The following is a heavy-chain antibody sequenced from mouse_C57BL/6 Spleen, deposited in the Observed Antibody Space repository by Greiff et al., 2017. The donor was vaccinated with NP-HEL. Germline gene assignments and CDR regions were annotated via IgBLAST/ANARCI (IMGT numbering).Heavy chain of an antibody. J-gene: IGHJ1*03. CDR1: GYAFSSYW. Sequence: QVQLQQSGAELVKPGASVKISCKASGYAFSSYWMNWVKQRPGKGLEWIGRIYPGDGDTNYNGKFKGKATLTADKSSSTAYMQLSSLTSEDSAVYFCARDYGSSYWYFDVWGTGTTVTVSS. CDR2: IYPGDGDT. CDR3: ARDYGSSYWYFDV. V-gene: IGHV1-82*01. D-gene: IGHD1-1*01.